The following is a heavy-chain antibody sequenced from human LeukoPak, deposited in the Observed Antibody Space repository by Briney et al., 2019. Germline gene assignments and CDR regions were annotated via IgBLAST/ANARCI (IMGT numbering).Heavy chain of an antibody. V-gene: IGHV1-18*01. CDR2: ISAYNGNT. CDR1: GYTFTSYD. J-gene: IGHJ4*02. Sequence: ASVKVSCKASGYTFTSYDISWVRQAPGQGLEWMGWISAYNGNTNYAQKIQGRVTMTTDTSTSTAYMQPRSLRSDDTAVYYCARILEWSGWYQSSRYFDYWGQGTLVTVSS. D-gene: IGHD6-19*01. CDR3: ARILEWSGWYQSSRYFDY.